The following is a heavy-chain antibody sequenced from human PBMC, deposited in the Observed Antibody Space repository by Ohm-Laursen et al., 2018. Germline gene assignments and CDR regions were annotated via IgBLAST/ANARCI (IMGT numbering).Heavy chain of an antibody. CDR1: GFTFSDYY. V-gene: IGHV3-72*01. D-gene: IGHD4-17*01. CDR2: TRNKANSYTT. Sequence: SLRLSCAASGFTFSDYYMTWIRQAPGKGLEWVGRTRNKANSYTTEYAASVKGRFTISRDDSKNSLYLQMNSLKTEDTAMYYCTRVPSYGGFDPWGQGTLVTVSS. CDR3: TRVPSYGGFDP. J-gene: IGHJ5*02.